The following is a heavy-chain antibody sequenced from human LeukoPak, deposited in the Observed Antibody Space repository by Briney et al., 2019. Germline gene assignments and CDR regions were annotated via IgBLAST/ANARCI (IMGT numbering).Heavy chain of an antibody. V-gene: IGHV4-39*07. CDR1: GGPISSSSYY. D-gene: IGHD3-3*01. CDR2: IYYSGST. CDR3: ARVSAGGFWAQNYYYYMDV. J-gene: IGHJ6*03. Sequence: SETLSLTCTVSGGPISSSSYYWGWIRQPPGKGLEWIGSIYYSGSTYYNPSLKSRVTISVDTSKNQFSLKLRSVTAADTAVYYCARVSAGGFWAQNYYYYMDVWGKGTTVTVSS.